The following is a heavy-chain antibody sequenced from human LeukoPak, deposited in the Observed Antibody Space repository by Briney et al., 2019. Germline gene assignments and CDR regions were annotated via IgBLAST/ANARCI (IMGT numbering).Heavy chain of an antibody. Sequence: GESLKISCKGSGYSFATYWIAWLRQTPRKGLEWMGIIYPRDSDTKYNPSFQGQVSISADKSISTAYLQWNSLQASDTAIYYCARSHSSTLTWFDPWGQGTLVSVSS. V-gene: IGHV5-51*01. CDR1: GYSFATYW. J-gene: IGHJ5*02. CDR2: IYPRDSDT. CDR3: ARSHSSTLTWFDP.